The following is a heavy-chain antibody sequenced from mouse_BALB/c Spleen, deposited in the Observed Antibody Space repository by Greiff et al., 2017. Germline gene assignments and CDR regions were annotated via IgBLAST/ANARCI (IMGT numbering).Heavy chain of an antibody. J-gene: IGHJ4*01. D-gene: IGHD2-3*01. CDR2: ISSGGSYT. Sequence: EVQLVESGGGLVKPVGSLKLSCAASGFTFSSYAMSWVRQTPEKRLEWVATISSGGSYTYYPDSVKGRFTISRDNAKNTLYLQMSSLRSEDTAMYYCARQRNDGYSGYAMDYWGQGTSVTVSS. CDR3: ARQRNDGYSGYAMDY. CDR1: GFTFSSYA. V-gene: IGHV5-9-3*01.